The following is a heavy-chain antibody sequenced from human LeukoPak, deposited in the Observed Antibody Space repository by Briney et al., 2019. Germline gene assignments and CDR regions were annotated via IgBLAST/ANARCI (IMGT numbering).Heavy chain of an antibody. Sequence: ASVKVSCKASGYTLTGYYMHWVRQAPGQGLEWMGWINPNSGGTNYAQKFQGWVTMTRDMSISTAYMELRRLRSDDTAVYYCARVRQQLVPLGAFDIWGQGTMVTVSS. J-gene: IGHJ3*02. V-gene: IGHV1-2*04. CDR3: ARVRQQLVPLGAFDI. CDR2: INPNSGGT. CDR1: GYTLTGYY. D-gene: IGHD6-13*01.